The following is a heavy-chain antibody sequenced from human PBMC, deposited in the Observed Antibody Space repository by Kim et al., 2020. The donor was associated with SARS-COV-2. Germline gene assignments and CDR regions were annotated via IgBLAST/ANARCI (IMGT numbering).Heavy chain of an antibody. CDR2: ISSSSSYI. CDR1: GFTFSSYS. D-gene: IGHD2-21*02. J-gene: IGHJ3*02. CDR3: ARSSYCGGDCYFAAFDI. V-gene: IGHV3-21*01. Sequence: GGSLRLSCAASGFTFSSYSMNWVRQAPGKGLEWVSSISSSSSYIYYADSVKGRFTISRDNAKNSLYLQMNSLRAEDTAVYYCARSSYCGGDCYFAAFDIWGQGTMVTVSS.